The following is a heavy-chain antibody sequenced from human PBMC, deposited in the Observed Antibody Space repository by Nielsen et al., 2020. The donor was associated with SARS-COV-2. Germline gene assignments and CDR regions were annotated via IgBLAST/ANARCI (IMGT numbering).Heavy chain of an antibody. CDR3: ARVTTYKYSSGSSDFDY. CDR1: GYRFIDYY. Sequence: ASVKVSCKASGYRFIDYYMYWVRQAPGQGLEWMGLINPSSGWTSHAQKFQGRLTMTTDTSTTTAYMELRSLRSDDTALYYCARVTTYKYSSGSSDFDYWGQGTLVTVSS. J-gene: IGHJ4*02. CDR2: INPSSGWT. D-gene: IGHD3-10*01. V-gene: IGHV1-46*01.